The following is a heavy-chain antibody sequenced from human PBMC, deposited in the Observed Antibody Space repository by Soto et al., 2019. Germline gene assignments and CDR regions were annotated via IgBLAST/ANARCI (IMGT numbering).Heavy chain of an antibody. J-gene: IGHJ6*03. CDR3: ASRVRSFDDNYYSYSYMDV. Sequence: ASVKVSCKASGYTFTSYYMHWVRRAPGQGLEWMGIINPSGGSTSYAQKFQGRVTMTRDTSTSTVYMELSSLRSEDTAVYYCASRVRSFDDNYYSYSYMDVWGKGTTVTVSS. V-gene: IGHV1-46*03. CDR1: GYTFTSYY. D-gene: IGHD3-10*01. CDR2: INPSGGST.